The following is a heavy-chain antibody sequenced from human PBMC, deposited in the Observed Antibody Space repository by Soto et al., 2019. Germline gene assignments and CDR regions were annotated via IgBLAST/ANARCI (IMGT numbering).Heavy chain of an antibody. V-gene: IGHV3-33*01. CDR1: GFTFSNYG. J-gene: IGHJ5*02. CDR2: IWYDGSSQ. D-gene: IGHD1-26*01. CDR3: ARDRYSGRCYDWFAP. Sequence: QVQLVESGGGVVQPGRSLRLSCAASGFTFSNYGMHWVRQAPGKGLEWVAVIWYDGSSQYYAESVKGRFTISRDNSGDTVYLQMNRLRAEDTAAYYCARDRYSGRCYDWFAPWGQGTLVTVSS.